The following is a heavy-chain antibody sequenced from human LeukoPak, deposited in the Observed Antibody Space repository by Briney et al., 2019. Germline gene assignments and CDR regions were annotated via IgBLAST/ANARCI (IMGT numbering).Heavy chain of an antibody. J-gene: IGHJ4*02. V-gene: IGHV3-7*03. D-gene: IGHD3-22*01. CDR2: IKQDGSEK. CDR3: AKAQGSGSFDY. Sequence: GGALRLSCAASGFTFSSYWMSWVRQAPGKGLEWVANIKQDGSEKYYVDSVKGRFTISRDNAKNSLYLQMNSLRAEDTAVYYCAKAQGSGSFDYWGQGTLVTVSS. CDR1: GFTFSSYW.